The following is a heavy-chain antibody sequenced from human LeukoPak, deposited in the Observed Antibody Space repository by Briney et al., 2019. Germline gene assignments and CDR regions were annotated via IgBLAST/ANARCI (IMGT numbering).Heavy chain of an antibody. V-gene: IGHV3-13*01. Sequence: PGGSLRLSCAASGFTFSSYDMHWVRQATGKGLEWVSAIGTAGDTYYPGSVKGRFTISRDNSQNTLYLQMNNLRAEDTAVYYCTKDPNGDYVGAFAPWGQGTLVTVSS. CDR3: TKDPNGDYVGAFAP. D-gene: IGHD3-16*01. CDR2: IGTAGDT. J-gene: IGHJ5*02. CDR1: GFTFSSYD.